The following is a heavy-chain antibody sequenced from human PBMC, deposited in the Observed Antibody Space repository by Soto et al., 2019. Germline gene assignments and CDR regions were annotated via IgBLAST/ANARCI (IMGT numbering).Heavy chain of an antibody. D-gene: IGHD6-19*01. Sequence: SETLSLTCTVSGGSISSYYWSWIRQPPGKGLEWIGYIYYSGSTNYNPSLKSRVTISVDTSKNQFSLKLSSVTAADTAVYYCARGSSGWYYYWLDPWGQGTLVTVSS. CDR3: ARGSSGWYYYWLDP. CDR2: IYYSGST. CDR1: GGSISSYY. V-gene: IGHV4-59*01. J-gene: IGHJ5*02.